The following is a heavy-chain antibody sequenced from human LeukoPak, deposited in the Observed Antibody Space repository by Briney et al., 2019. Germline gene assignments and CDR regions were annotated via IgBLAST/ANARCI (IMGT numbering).Heavy chain of an antibody. CDR2: ISYDGSNK. Sequence: QPGRSLRLSCAASGFTFSSYAMHWVRQAPGKGLEWVAVISYDGSNKYYADSVKGRFTISRDNSENTLYLQMNSLRAEDTAVYYCARGTDILTGYYSVSYFDYWGQGTLVTVSS. CDR1: GFTFSSYA. D-gene: IGHD3-9*01. J-gene: IGHJ4*02. CDR3: ARGTDILTGYYSVSYFDY. V-gene: IGHV3-30*04.